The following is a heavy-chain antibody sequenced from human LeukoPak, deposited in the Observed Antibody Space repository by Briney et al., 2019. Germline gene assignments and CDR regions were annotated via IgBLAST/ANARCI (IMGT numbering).Heavy chain of an antibody. CDR1: GYTFSSYV. CDR2: INAGNGNT. V-gene: IGHV1-3*01. D-gene: IGHD3-10*01. Sequence: ASVKVSCKVSGYTFSSYVIHWVRQAPGQRLEWMGWINAGNGNTKYSQKFQGRVTITRDTSASIAYMELSSLRSEDTAVYYCARVLISTVDYFDNWGQGTLVTVSS. CDR3: ARVLISTVDYFDN. J-gene: IGHJ4*02.